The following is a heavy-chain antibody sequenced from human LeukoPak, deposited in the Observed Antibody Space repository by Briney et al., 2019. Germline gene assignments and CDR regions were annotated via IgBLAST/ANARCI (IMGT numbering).Heavy chain of an antibody. V-gene: IGHV1-18*01. J-gene: IGHJ3*02. D-gene: IGHD1-26*01. CDR2: ISAYNGNT. CDR1: GYTFTSYG. Sequence: ASVKVSCKASGYTFTSYGISWVRQAPGQGLEWMGWISAYNGNTNCAQKLQGRVTMTTDTSTSTAYMELRSLRSDDTAVYYCARGVVGSTANDAFDIWGQGTMVTVSS. CDR3: ARGVVGSTANDAFDI.